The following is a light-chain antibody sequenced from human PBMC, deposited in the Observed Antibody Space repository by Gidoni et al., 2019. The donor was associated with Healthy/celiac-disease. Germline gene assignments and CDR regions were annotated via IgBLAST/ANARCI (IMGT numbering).Light chain of an antibody. CDR1: SSDVGSYNL. J-gene: IGLJ1*01. CDR2: EVS. Sequence: QSALTQPASVSGSPGQSITISCTVTSSDVGSYNLVSWYQQPPGKAPKLMIYEVSKRPSGVSNRFSGSKSGNTASLTISGLQAEDEADYYCCSYAGSSTHVFGTGTKVTVL. V-gene: IGLV2-23*02. CDR3: CSYAGSSTHV.